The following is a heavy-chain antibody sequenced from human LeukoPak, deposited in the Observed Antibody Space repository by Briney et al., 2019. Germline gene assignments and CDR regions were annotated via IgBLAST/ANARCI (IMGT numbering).Heavy chain of an antibody. CDR1: GGSISSYY. CDR2: IYYSGRT. CDR3: ASGLRYFDLYY. Sequence: SETLSLTCTVSGGSISSYYWSWIRQPPGKGLEWIGYIYYSGRTNYNPSLKRRVTISLDTSKNQFSLKLSSVTAADTAVYYCASGLRYFDLYYWGQGTLVTVSS. D-gene: IGHD3-9*01. J-gene: IGHJ4*02. V-gene: IGHV4-59*08.